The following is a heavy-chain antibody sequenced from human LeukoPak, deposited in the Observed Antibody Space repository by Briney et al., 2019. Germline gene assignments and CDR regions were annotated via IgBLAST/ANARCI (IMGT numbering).Heavy chain of an antibody. Sequence: GGSLRLSCAASGFTFSSYAMSWVRQAPGKGLEWVSVIRGDGDYTYYADSVKGRFTISRDNSKNTLYLQMNSLRAEDTAVYYCAKDRRYDYWGQGTLVTVSS. CDR3: AKDRRYDY. CDR1: GFTFSSYA. V-gene: IGHV3-23*01. J-gene: IGHJ4*02. CDR2: IRGDGDYT.